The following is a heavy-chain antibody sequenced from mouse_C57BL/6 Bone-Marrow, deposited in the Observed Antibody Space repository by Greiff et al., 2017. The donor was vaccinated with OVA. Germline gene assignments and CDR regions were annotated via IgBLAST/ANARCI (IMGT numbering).Heavy chain of an antibody. V-gene: IGHV1-61*01. J-gene: IGHJ3*01. CDR3: ASNYPFAY. CDR1: GYTFTSYW. D-gene: IGHD1-3*01. CDR2: IYPSDSET. Sequence: QVQLKQPGAELVRPGSSVKLSCKASGYTFTSYWMYWVKQRPGQGLEWIGNIYPSDSETHYNQKFKDKATLTVDKSSSTAYMQLSSLTSEDSAVYYCASNYPFAYWGQGTLVTVSA.